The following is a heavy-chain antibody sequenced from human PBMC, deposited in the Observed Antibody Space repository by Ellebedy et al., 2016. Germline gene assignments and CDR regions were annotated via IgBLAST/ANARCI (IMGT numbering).Heavy chain of an antibody. CDR2: ISYDGSNK. V-gene: IGHV3-30*18. J-gene: IGHJ3*02. Sequence: GESLKISCAASGFTFSSYWMSWVRQAPGKGLEWVAVISYDGSNKYYADSVKGRFTISRDNSKNTLYLQMNSLRAEDTAVYYCAKETGYQLYPDAFDIWGQGTMVTVSS. D-gene: IGHD2-15*01. CDR1: GFTFSSYW. CDR3: AKETGYQLYPDAFDI.